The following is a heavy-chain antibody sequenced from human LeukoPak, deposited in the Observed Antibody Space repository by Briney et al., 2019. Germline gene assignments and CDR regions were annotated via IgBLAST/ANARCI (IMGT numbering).Heavy chain of an antibody. Sequence: GESLKISCKGSGYSFTSYWIGWVRQMPGKGLEWMGIIYPGDSDTRYSPSFQGQVTISADKSISTAYLQWSSLKASDTAMYYCARSPPSSYCTSTSCYPRHFDYWGQGTLVTVSS. V-gene: IGHV5-51*01. CDR3: ARSPPSSYCTSTSCYPRHFDY. J-gene: IGHJ4*02. CDR1: GYSFTSYW. CDR2: IYPGDSDT. D-gene: IGHD2-2*01.